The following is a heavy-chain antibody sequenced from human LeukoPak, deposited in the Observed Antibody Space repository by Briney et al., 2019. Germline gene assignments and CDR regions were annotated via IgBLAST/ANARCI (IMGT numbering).Heavy chain of an antibody. V-gene: IGHV1-69*06. Sequence: GSSVKVSCKASGGTFSSYAISWVRQAPGQGLEWMGGIIPIFGTANYAQKFQGRVTITADKSTSTAYMELSSLRSEDTAVYYCARDPGHRYNYYYYMDVWGKGTTVTISS. CDR3: ARDPGHRYNYYYYMDV. D-gene: IGHD2-21*01. CDR1: GGTFSSYA. CDR2: IIPIFGTA. J-gene: IGHJ6*03.